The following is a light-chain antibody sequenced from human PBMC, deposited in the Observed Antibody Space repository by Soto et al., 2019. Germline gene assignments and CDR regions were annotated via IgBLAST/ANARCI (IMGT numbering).Light chain of an antibody. CDR3: QQYQDWPPWT. CDR2: GAS. CDR1: QNIDTD. Sequence: EIVMTQSPGTVSVSPGESVTLFCRASQNIDTDLAWYQHKPCQAPRLLIYGASTRATGIPTRFSGSGSGTEFTLTISSLQSEDFTVYYCQQYQDWPPWTFGQGTKVEIK. J-gene: IGKJ1*01. V-gene: IGKV3-15*01.